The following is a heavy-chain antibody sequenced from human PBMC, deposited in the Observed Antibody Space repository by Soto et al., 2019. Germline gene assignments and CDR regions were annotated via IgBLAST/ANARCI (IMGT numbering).Heavy chain of an antibody. J-gene: IGHJ4*02. CDR2: ISGSGGST. Sequence: LRLSCAASGFTFSSYAMSWVRQAPGKGLEWVSAISGSGGSTYYADSVKGRFTISRDNSKNTLYLQMNSLRAEDTAVYYCAKVPLARTRIHSSGHYFDCWGQGTLVTVSS. D-gene: IGHD3-22*01. CDR1: GFTFSSYA. CDR3: AKVPLARTRIHSSGHYFDC. V-gene: IGHV3-23*01.